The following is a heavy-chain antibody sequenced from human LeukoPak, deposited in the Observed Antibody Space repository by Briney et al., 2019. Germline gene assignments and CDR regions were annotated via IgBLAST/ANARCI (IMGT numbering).Heavy chain of an antibody. D-gene: IGHD6-19*01. Sequence: GGSLGLSCAASGFTFSRNGMHWVRQAPGKGLEWVAFIRYDGSNKYYADSVKGRFTISRDNSKNTLYLQMNSLRAEDTAVYYCARTGIAVAGSKFDYWGQGTLVTVSS. CDR2: IRYDGSNK. CDR1: GFTFSRNG. J-gene: IGHJ4*02. V-gene: IGHV3-30*02. CDR3: ARTGIAVAGSKFDY.